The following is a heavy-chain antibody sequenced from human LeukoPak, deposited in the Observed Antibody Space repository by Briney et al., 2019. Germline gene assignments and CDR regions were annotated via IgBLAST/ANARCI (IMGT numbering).Heavy chain of an antibody. CDR1: GYTFTSYY. D-gene: IGHD2-2*01. V-gene: IGHV1-46*01. J-gene: IGHJ6*03. CDR3: AREVCSSTSCYPAYYYYYYMDV. CDR2: INPSGSST. Sequence: ASVKVSCKASGYTFTSYYMHWVRQAPGQGLEWMGIINPSGSSTSYAQKFQGGVTMTRDMSTSTVYMELSSLRSEDTAVYYCAREVCSSTSCYPAYYYYYYMDVWGKGTTVTVSS.